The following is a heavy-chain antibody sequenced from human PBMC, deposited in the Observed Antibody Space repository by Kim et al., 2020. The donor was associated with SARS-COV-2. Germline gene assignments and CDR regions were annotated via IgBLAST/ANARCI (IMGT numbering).Heavy chain of an antibody. CDR2: ISSSRSYI. CDR1: GFTFSSYS. D-gene: IGHD3-9*01. J-gene: IGHJ4*01. CDR3: ARDSYYDILTGYISDFDY. V-gene: IGHV3-21*04. Sequence: GGSLRLSCAASGFTFSSYSMNWVRQAPGKGLEWVSSISSSRSYIYYADSVKGRFTISRDNAKNTLYLQMNSLRAEDTAVYYCARDSYYDILTGYISDFDYCGAGALVTVSS.